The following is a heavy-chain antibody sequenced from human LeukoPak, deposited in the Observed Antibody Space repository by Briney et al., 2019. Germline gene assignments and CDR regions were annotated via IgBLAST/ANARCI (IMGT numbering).Heavy chain of an antibody. D-gene: IGHD3-16*01. V-gene: IGHV4-39*01. CDR1: GGSISSSSYY. CDR3: ARHLRSLRGGSDY. Sequence: HPSETLSLTCTVSGGSISSSSYYWGWIRQPPGKGLEWIGSIYYSGSTYYNPSLKSRVTISVDTSKNQFSLKLSSVTAADTAVYYCARHLRSLRGGSDYWGQGTLVTVSS. CDR2: IYYSGST. J-gene: IGHJ4*02.